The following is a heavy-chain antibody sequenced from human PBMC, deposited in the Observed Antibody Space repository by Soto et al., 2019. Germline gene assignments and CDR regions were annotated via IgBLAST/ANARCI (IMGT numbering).Heavy chain of an antibody. CDR1: GGSISSSSYY. J-gene: IGHJ4*02. CDR3: ARTDRAFDY. Sequence: SETLSLTCTVSGGSISSSSYYWGWIRQPPGKGLEWIGSIYYSGSTYYNPSLKSRVTISVDTSKNQFSLKLSSVTAADTAVYYCARTDRAFDYWGQGTLVTVSS. CDR2: IYYSGST. V-gene: IGHV4-39*01.